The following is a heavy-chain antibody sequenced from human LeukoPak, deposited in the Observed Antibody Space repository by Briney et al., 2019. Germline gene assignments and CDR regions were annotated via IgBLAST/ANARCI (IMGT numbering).Heavy chain of an antibody. J-gene: IGHJ2*01. Sequence: PGGSLRLSCAASGFTFSSYSMNWVRQAPGKGLEWASSISRGSGSIYYADSLKGRFTISRDNAKNSLYLQMNSLRVEDTAVYYCARAPPYCGGDCSDWYFDLWGRGTLVTVSS. V-gene: IGHV3-21*01. CDR1: GFTFSSYS. D-gene: IGHD2-21*02. CDR2: ISRGSGSI. CDR3: ARAPPYCGGDCSDWYFDL.